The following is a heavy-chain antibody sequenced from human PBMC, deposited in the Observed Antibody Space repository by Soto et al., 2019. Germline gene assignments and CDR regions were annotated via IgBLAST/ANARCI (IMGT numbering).Heavy chain of an antibody. J-gene: IGHJ4*02. CDR3: GHAYRGRSLY. CDR1: GFSLPTDRVG. Sequence: QITLKESGPTLVKPTQTLTLTCTFSGFSLPTDRVGVDWIRQPHRKALEWLAATYWDDTKTYRPSLKSRLTIAKGTSTTQAALTMTDTDPVDTATYFSGHAYRGRSLYWGQGTLITVSS. D-gene: IGHD1-26*01. CDR2: TYWDDTK. V-gene: IGHV2-5*02.